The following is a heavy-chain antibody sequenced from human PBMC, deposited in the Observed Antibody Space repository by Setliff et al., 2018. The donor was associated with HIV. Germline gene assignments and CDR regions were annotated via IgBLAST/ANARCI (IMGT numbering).Heavy chain of an antibody. D-gene: IGHD3-9*01. Sequence: RASVKVSCKTSGYTFTAYYIHWVRQAPGQGLEWMGWINSNNGGTNYAQKFQGRVTMTRDTSISTAYMELSRLRSDDTAVYYCARGSLLGYFDWLFPDWGQGTLVTVSS. CDR2: INSNNGGT. J-gene: IGHJ4*02. CDR1: GYTFTAYY. CDR3: ARGSLLGYFDWLFPD. V-gene: IGHV1-2*02.